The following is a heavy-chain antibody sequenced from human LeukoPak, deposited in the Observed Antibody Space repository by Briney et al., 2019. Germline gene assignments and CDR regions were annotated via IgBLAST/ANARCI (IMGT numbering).Heavy chain of an antibody. CDR1: GFTFSSYA. V-gene: IGHV3-30-3*01. CDR3: ARDRRDGKNLAYHFDF. CDR2: MSYDGTSE. J-gene: IGHJ4*02. D-gene: IGHD5-24*01. Sequence: GGSLRLSCAASGFTFSSYAMHWVRQAPGKGLEWVAVMSYDGTSEYYADSVRGRFTISRDHSQNMLHLQMNSLRDEDTALYYCARDRRDGKNLAYHFDFWGQGTLVTVSS.